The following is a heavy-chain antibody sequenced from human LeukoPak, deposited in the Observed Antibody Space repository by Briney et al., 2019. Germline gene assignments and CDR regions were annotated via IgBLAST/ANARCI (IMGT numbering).Heavy chain of an antibody. CDR1: GYTFTTYG. CDR2: ISAYNGNT. V-gene: IGHV1-18*01. J-gene: IGHJ4*02. CDR3: AREFSEEGDGSAYNY. D-gene: IGHD3-10*01. Sequence: GASVKVSCKASGYTFTTYGISWVRQAPGQGLEWMGWISAYNGNTNYAQKLQGRVTMTTDTSTSTAYMELRSLRSDDTAVYYRAREFSEEGDGSAYNYWGQGTLVTVSS.